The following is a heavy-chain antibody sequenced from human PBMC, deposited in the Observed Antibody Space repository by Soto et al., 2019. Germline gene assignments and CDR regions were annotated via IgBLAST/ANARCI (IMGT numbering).Heavy chain of an antibody. CDR3: ARGLSSSWYRYYLDY. CDR1: GFTFGSYD. J-gene: IGHJ4*02. Sequence: PGGPLRLSCAASGFTFGSYDMHLVRQATGKGLEWISSIGTAGDTYYPGSVKGRFTISRENAKNSLYLQMNSLRAGDTAVYYCARGLSSSWYRYYLDYWGQGTLVTVSS. CDR2: IGTAGDT. V-gene: IGHV3-13*01. D-gene: IGHD6-13*01.